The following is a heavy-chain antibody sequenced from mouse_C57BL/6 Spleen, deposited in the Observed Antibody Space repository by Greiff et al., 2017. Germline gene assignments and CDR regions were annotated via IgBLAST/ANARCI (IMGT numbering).Heavy chain of an antibody. V-gene: IGHV1-81*01. CDR1: GYTFTSYG. Sequence: VQVVESGAELARPGASVKLSCKASGYTFTSYGISWVKQRTGQGLEWIGEIYPRSGNTYYNEKFKGKATLTADKSSSTAYMELRSLTSEDSAVYFCARRWLLDYAMDYWGQGTSVTVSS. D-gene: IGHD2-3*01. CDR2: IYPRSGNT. J-gene: IGHJ4*01. CDR3: ARRWLLDYAMDY.